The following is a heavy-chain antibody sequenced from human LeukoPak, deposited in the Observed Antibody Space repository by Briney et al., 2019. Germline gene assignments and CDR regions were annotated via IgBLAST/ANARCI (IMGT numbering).Heavy chain of an antibody. V-gene: IGHV4-59*12. CDR3: ARGRKQLWPPGARVPFDD. CDR2: IYYSGST. Sequence: SETLSLTCTVSGGSFSTYYWSWIRQPPGKGLEWIGYIYYSGSTNYNASLKSRVTISVDTSKNQFSLRLSSVTAADTAVYYCARGRKQLWPPGARVPFDDWGQGTLVTVSS. D-gene: IGHD5-18*01. J-gene: IGHJ4*02. CDR1: GGSFSTYY.